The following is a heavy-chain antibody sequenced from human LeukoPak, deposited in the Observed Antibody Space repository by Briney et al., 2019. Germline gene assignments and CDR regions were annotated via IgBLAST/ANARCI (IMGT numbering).Heavy chain of an antibody. CDR1: GGSISSYY. V-gene: IGHV4-59*01. CDR2: IYYSGST. Sequence: SETLSVTCTVSGGSISSYYWSWIRQPPGKGLEWIGYIYYSGSTNYNPSLKSRVTISVDTSKNQFSLKLSSVTAADTAVYYCARGYSSRYWGQGTLVTVSS. CDR3: ARGYSSRY. D-gene: IGHD6-13*01. J-gene: IGHJ4*02.